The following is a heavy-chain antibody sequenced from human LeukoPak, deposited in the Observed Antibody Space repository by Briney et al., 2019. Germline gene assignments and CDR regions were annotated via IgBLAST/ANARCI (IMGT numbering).Heavy chain of an antibody. CDR2: IHYTGST. D-gene: IGHD3-22*01. V-gene: IGHV4-59*01. J-gene: IGHJ4*02. Sequence: PSETLSLTCTVSGGSISSYYWSWIRQSPGKGLECIGYIHYTGSTNYNPSLKSRVTISVDTSKNQFSLKLSSVTAADTAVYYCARGCEGYYYDSSGYLTGCFDYWGQGTLVTVSS. CDR3: ARGCEGYYYDSSGYLTGCFDY. CDR1: GGSISSYY.